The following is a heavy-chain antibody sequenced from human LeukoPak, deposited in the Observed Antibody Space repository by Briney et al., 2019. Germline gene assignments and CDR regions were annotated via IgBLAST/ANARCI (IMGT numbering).Heavy chain of an antibody. Sequence: GGSLRLSCVGSGFTFSDYWMSWVRQAPGKWLEWVANLKQDGSEKVYVDALRRRFTRSRDNAKNSLYLQRNSLRAEDTAVYYCARWLELMRNFDWWGQGTLVTVSS. V-gene: IGHV3-7*01. J-gene: IGHJ4*02. D-gene: IGHD5-24*01. CDR2: LKQDGSEK. CDR1: GFTFSDYW. CDR3: ARWLELMRNFDW.